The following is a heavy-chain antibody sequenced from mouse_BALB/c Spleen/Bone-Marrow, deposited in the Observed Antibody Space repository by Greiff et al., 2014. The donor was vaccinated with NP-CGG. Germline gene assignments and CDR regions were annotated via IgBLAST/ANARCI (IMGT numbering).Heavy chain of an antibody. CDR2: ISGGGSYT. Sequence: EVQRVESGGGLVKSGGSLKLSCAASGFSFNSHGMSLVRQTPEKRLEWVATISGGGSYTFYPDSVKGRFTISRDNAKNNLYLQLSSLRSEDTALYYCARHAYYDQTEVSFVYWGQGTLVTVSA. CDR1: GFSFNSHG. V-gene: IGHV5-9-2*01. D-gene: IGHD2-4*01. J-gene: IGHJ3*01. CDR3: ARHAYYDQTEVSFVY.